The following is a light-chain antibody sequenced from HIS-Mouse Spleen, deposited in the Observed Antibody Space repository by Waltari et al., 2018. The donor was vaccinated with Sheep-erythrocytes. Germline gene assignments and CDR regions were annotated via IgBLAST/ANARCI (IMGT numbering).Light chain of an antibody. V-gene: IGLV2-8*01. CDR1: SSDVGGYNY. CDR2: EVS. CDR3: QAWDSSTVV. Sequence: QSALTQPPSASGSPGQSVTISCTGTSSDVGGYNYAPWYQQHPGKAPKLMIYEVSKRPSGVPDRFSGSNSGNTATLTISGTQAMDEADYYCQAWDSSTVVFGGGTKLTVL. J-gene: IGLJ2*01.